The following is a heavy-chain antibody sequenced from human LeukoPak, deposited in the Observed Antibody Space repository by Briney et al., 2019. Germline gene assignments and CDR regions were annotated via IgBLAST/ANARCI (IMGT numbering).Heavy chain of an antibody. CDR2: ISGSGGST. J-gene: IGHJ6*02. V-gene: IGHV3-23*01. CDR1: GFTFSSYA. CDR3: AKDQGSGWYYYYYGMDV. Sequence: GGSLRLSCAASGFTFSSYAMSWVRQAPGKGLEWVSAISGSGGSTYYADSVKGRFTISRDNSKITLYLQMNSLRAEDTAVYYCAKDQGSGWYYYYYGMDVWGQGTTVTVSS. D-gene: IGHD6-19*01.